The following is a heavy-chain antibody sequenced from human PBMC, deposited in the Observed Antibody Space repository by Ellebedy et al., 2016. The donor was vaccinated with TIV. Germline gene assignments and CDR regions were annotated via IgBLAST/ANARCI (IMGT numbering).Heavy chain of an antibody. CDR2: IYQDGSDQ. Sequence: GESLKISCAASGFSFRSYWMSWVRQAPGKGLEWVANIYQDGSDQYYADSVKGRFTISRDNANKSLFLQMNSLRVDDTAVYYCARRGSYGDYAVQVNSWFDTWGQGTLVSASS. CDR3: ARRGSYGDYAVQVNSWFDT. CDR1: GFSFRSYW. J-gene: IGHJ5*02. V-gene: IGHV3-7*01. D-gene: IGHD4-17*01.